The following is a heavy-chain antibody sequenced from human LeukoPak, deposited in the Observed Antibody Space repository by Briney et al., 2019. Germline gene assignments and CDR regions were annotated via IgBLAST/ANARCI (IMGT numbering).Heavy chain of an antibody. D-gene: IGHD3-3*01. CDR2: IYHRGST. Sequence: SETLSLTCTVSGYSISNGYYWGWIRQPPGQGLEWVGSIYHRGSTYYNPSLRSRVTISLDRSKKKFSLKLTSVTAADTAVYFCARGAEYYAIWRGYAGYSDYWGQGISVTVSS. V-gene: IGHV4-38-2*02. CDR1: GYSISNGYY. J-gene: IGHJ4*02. CDR3: ARGAEYYAIWRGYAGYSDY.